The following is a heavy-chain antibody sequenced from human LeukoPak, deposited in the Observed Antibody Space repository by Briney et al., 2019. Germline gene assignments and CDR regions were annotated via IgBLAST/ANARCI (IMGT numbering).Heavy chain of an antibody. D-gene: IGHD2-2*01. J-gene: IGHJ5*02. CDR2: ISASGGTT. V-gene: IGHV3-23*01. CDR1: GFVFPTYA. CDR3: AKEPREYCSSTSCPNWIDP. Sequence: GGSLRLSCAASGFVFPTYAMGWVRQAPGKGLEWVSAISASGGTTYYADSVKGRFTTSRDNSKNTLYLQMSGLRAEDTAVYYCAKEPREYCSSTSCPNWIDPWGQGTLVTVSS.